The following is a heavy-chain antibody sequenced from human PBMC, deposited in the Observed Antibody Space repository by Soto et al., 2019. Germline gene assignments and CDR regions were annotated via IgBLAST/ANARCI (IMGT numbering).Heavy chain of an antibody. D-gene: IGHD5-12*01. Sequence: EVQLVESGGGLEQPGGSLRLSCAASGFTFSSYSMNWVRQAPGKGLEWVSYISSSSSTIYYADSVKGRFTISRDNAKNSLYLQMTSLRDEDTAVNYCARDPDLDVGYVLGYWGQGTLVTVSS. CDR1: GFTFSSYS. J-gene: IGHJ4*02. CDR3: ARDPDLDVGYVLGY. V-gene: IGHV3-48*02. CDR2: ISSSSSTI.